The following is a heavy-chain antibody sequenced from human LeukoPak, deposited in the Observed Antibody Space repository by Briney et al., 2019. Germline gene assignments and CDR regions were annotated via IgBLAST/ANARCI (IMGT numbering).Heavy chain of an antibody. CDR3: ANTYGSWGNFDT. CDR1: GFTFSGHW. J-gene: IGHJ4*02. Sequence: EGSLRLSCAASGFTFSGHWMHWVRQAPGTGLVWVSVINSDGSTTRYADSVRGRFTISRDNAKNTLYLQMNSLRAEDTAVYYCANTYGSWGNFDTWGQGTLVTVSS. CDR2: INSDGSTT. D-gene: IGHD3-10*01. V-gene: IGHV3-74*01.